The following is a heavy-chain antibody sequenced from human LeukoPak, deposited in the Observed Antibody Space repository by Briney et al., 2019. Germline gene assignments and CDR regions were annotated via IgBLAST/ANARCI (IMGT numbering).Heavy chain of an antibody. CDR1: GFTFSSYA. D-gene: IGHD6-19*01. J-gene: IGHJ6*02. V-gene: IGHV3-23*01. Sequence: PGGSLRLPCAASGFTFSSYAMSWVRQAPGKGLEWVSAVSDNGVRTHYADSVKGRFTISRDNSKNTLYLQMNSLRVEDTAVYYCAKDRGARADSSRIGMDVWGQGTTATVSS. CDR3: AKDRGARADSSRIGMDV. CDR2: VSDNGVRT.